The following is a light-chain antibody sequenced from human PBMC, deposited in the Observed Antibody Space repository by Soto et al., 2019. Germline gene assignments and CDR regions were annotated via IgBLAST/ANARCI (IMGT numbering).Light chain of an antibody. CDR1: QDIKHY. J-gene: IGKJ5*01. CDR3: QQLYIFPLT. CDR2: AAS. Sequence: DIQMTQSPSSLSSSVGDRVTITCEARQDIKHYLNWYQQKPGKAPNLLMYAASTLQSGVPSRFSGGESGTEYTLTISSLQPEDSATYYCQQLYIFPLTFGQGTRLENK. V-gene: IGKV1-17*01.